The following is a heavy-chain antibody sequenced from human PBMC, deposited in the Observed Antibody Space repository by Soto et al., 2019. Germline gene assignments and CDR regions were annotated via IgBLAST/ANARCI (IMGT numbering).Heavy chain of an antibody. CDR2: ISTDAMNK. CDR3: AREGYSSGRAGITDA. V-gene: IGHV3-30*04. J-gene: IGHJ6*02. Sequence: QVQLVESGGDVIQPGRSLRLSCAVSGVTLSDSVIHWVRQAPGRGLEWVTLISTDAMNKVYADPVKGRFTIARDISKNTVHLQMDTLRVADTAVYFCAREGYSSGRAGITDAWGQGTTVTVSS. CDR1: GVTLSDSV. D-gene: IGHD6-19*01.